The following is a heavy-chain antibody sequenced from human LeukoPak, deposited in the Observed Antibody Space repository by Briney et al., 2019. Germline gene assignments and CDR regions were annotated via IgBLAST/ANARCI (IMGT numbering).Heavy chain of an antibody. J-gene: IGHJ5*02. CDR3: ARRKSLLWFGELGGPYNWFDP. CDR2: INHGGST. V-gene: IGHV4-34*01. Sequence: SETRSLTCAVYGGSFSGYYWSWIRQPPGKGLEWIGEINHGGSTNYNPSLKSRVTISVDTSKNQFSLKLSSVTAADTAVYYCARRKSLLWFGELGGPYNWFDPWGQGALVTVSS. CDR1: GGSFSGYY. D-gene: IGHD3-10*01.